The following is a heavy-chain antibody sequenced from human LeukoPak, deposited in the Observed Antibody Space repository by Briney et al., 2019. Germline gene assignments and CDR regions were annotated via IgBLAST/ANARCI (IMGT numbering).Heavy chain of an antibody. D-gene: IGHD3-22*01. CDR2: MNPNSGNT. V-gene: IGHV1-8*01. Sequence: ASVKVSCKASGYTFTSYDINWVRQATGQGLEWMGWMNPNSGNTGYAQKFQGRVTMTRDTSISTAYMELSRLRSDDTAVYYCARVVYYDYYYGMDVWGQGTTVTVSS. J-gene: IGHJ6*02. CDR1: GYTFTSYD. CDR3: ARVVYYDYYYGMDV.